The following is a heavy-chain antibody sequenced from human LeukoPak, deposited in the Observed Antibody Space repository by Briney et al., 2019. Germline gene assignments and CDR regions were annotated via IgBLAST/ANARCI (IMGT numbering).Heavy chain of an antibody. CDR3: TTFSDCTSSICYTNY. Sequence: GGSLRLSCVVSGLTFSNVWMSWVRQAPGKGLEWVGRIKSKTHGGTTDYAPPVYGRFTVSRDDSKNTLYLQMNSLQTEDTAVYYCTTFSDCTSSICYTNYWGQGTLVTVSS. V-gene: IGHV3-15*01. D-gene: IGHD2-2*02. J-gene: IGHJ4*02. CDR1: GLTFSNVW. CDR2: IKSKTHGGTT.